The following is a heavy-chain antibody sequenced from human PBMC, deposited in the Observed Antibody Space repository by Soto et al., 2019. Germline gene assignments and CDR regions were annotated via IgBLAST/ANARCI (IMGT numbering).Heavy chain of an antibody. CDR1: GGSISSGDYY. CDR2: IYYSGST. D-gene: IGHD2-15*01. V-gene: IGHV4-30-4*01. J-gene: IGHJ5*02. CDR3: ARRFFTPFFLEGGWLDP. Sequence: SETLSLTCTVSGGSISSGDYYWSWIRQPPGKGLEWIGYIYYSGSTYYNPSLKSRVTISVDTSKNQFSLKLSSVTAADTAVYYCARRFFTPFFLEGGWLDPWGQGTLVTVSS.